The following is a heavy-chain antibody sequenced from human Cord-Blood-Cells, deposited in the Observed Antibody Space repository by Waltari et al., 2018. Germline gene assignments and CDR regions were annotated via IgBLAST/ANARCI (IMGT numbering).Heavy chain of an antibody. D-gene: IGHD6-13*01. J-gene: IGHJ3*02. V-gene: IGHV4-38-2*02. CDR2: IYHSGST. CDR3: ARDPYSSSWYHAFDI. CDR1: GYSISSGYY. Sequence: QVQLQESGPGLVKPSETLSLTCTVSGYSISSGYYWGWIRQPPGKGLEWIGSIYHSGSTYYNPSLKSRVTISVDTSKNQFSLKLSSVTAADTAVYYCARDPYSSSWYHAFDIWGQWTMVTVSS.